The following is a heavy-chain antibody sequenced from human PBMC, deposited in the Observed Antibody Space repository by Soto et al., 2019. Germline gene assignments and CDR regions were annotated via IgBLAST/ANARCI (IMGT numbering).Heavy chain of an antibody. V-gene: IGHV3-23*01. CDR1: GFTLSGYA. CDR2: IWDNESNT. CDR3: AKDRAPGGELSLLAAPDAFDI. D-gene: IGHD3-16*02. J-gene: IGHJ3*02. Sequence: GGSLRLSCAVYGFTLSGYAMNWVRQAPGKGLEWVAGIWDNESNTYYADSVKGRFTISRDNSKNTLYLQMNSLRAEDTAVYYCAKDRAPGGELSLLAAPDAFDIWGQGTMVTVSS.